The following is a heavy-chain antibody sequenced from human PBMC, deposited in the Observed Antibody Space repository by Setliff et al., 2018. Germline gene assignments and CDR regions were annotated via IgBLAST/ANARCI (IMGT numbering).Heavy chain of an antibody. D-gene: IGHD6-13*01. Sequence: SETLSLTCAVYGGSFSGYYWSWIRQPPGKGLEWIGEINHSGSTNYNPSLKSRVTISSNTSKRQFSLKLSSVTAADTAVYYCARDEGSSYFYGMDVWGQGTTVTVSS. J-gene: IGHJ6*02. CDR3: ARDEGSSYFYGMDV. CDR2: INHSGST. CDR1: GGSFSGYY. V-gene: IGHV4-34*01.